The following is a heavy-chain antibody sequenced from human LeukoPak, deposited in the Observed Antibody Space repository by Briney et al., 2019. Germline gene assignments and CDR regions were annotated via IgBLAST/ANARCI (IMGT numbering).Heavy chain of an antibody. V-gene: IGHV4-4*02. Sequence: PSGTLSLTCAVSGGSISSSNWWSWVRQPPGKGLEWIGEIYHSGSTNYNPSLKSRVTISVDKSKNQFSLKLSSVTAADTAVYYCAGSWNYVWFWAFDIWGQGTMVTVSS. CDR2: IYHSGST. J-gene: IGHJ3*02. CDR3: AGSWNYVWFWAFDI. CDR1: GGSISSSNW. D-gene: IGHD1-7*01.